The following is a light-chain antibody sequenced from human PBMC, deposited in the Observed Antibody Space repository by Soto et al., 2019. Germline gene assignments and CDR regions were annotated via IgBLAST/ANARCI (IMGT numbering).Light chain of an antibody. CDR3: SSYAGSSNV. Sequence: QSVLTQPASVSGSPGQLITISCTGTSRDIGAYDYVSWYQQHPGQAPRLIIYDVAERPSGISDRFSGSRSGNTASLTISGLRPEDEADYYCSSYAGSSNVFGTGTKLTVL. CDR2: DVA. CDR1: SRDIGAYDY. V-gene: IGLV2-14*03. J-gene: IGLJ1*01.